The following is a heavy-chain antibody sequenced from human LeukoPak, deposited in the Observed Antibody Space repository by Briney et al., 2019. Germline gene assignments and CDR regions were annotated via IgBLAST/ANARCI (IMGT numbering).Heavy chain of an antibody. CDR3: ARGSVRGYSYVRDFDY. CDR1: GGSISSYY. CDR2: IYYSGST. J-gene: IGHJ4*02. Sequence: SETLSLTCTVSGGSISSYYWSWIRQPPGKGLEWIGYIYYSGSTNYNPSLKSRVTISVDTSKNQFSLKLSSVTAADTAVYYCARGSVRGYSYVRDFDYWGQGTLVTVSS. D-gene: IGHD5-18*01. V-gene: IGHV4-59*01.